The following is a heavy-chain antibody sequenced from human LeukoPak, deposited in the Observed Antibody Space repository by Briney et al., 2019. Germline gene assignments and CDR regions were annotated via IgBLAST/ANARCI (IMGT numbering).Heavy chain of an antibody. CDR3: ATTIGGNAKGGSPYFDS. V-gene: IGHV4-39*07. D-gene: IGHD1-26*01. J-gene: IGHJ4*02. CDR1: GGSIRSSSFF. Sequence: PSETLSLACNVSGGSIRSSSFFWGWVRQSPGKGLEWLGNIFYSGLTYDDPSLKSRVTMSVDASKNQFSLRLNSVTAADTAVYYCATTIGGNAKGGSPYFDSWGQGTLVTVSS. CDR2: IFYSGLT.